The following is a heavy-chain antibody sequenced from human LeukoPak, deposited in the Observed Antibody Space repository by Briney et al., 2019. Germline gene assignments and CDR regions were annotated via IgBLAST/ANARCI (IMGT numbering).Heavy chain of an antibody. Sequence: AGGSLRLSCEASGFNFRDYGMNWVRQAPGKGLEWVSGITASARTIYYADSVKGRFTIYSDNSKNTLSLQMSSLRAEDTAVYYCAKDLDGSGMYGGTDSWGQGTPVTVSS. V-gene: IGHV3-23*01. CDR2: ITASARTI. CDR3: AKDLDGSGMYGGTDS. D-gene: IGHD6-19*01. CDR1: GFNFRDYG. J-gene: IGHJ4*02.